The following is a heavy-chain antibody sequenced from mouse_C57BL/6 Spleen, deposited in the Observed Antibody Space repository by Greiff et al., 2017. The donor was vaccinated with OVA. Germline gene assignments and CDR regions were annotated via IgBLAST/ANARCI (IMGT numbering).Heavy chain of an antibody. J-gene: IGHJ4*01. V-gene: IGHV2-9-1*01. Sequence: VQLQQSGPGLVAPSQSLSITCTVSGFSLTSYAISWVRQPPGKGLEWLGVIWTGGGTNYNSALKSRLSISKDNSKSQVFIKINRLRPDDTARYYCARYPSYYGSSYYAMDYWGQGTSVTVSS. CDR3: ARYPSYYGSSYYAMDY. CDR2: IWTGGGT. CDR1: GFSLTSYA. D-gene: IGHD1-1*01.